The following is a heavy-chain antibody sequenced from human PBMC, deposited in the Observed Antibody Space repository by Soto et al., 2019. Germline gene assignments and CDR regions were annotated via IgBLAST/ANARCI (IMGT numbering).Heavy chain of an antibody. CDR2: IYHSGST. Sequence: QLQLQESGSGLVKPSQTLSLTCAVSGGSISSGGYSWSWIRQPPGKGLEWIGYIYHSGSTYYNPSLKRRVTISVDRSKNQFSLKLSSVTAADTAVYYCARGGSSGYYYHYFDYWGQGTLVTVSS. D-gene: IGHD3-22*01. J-gene: IGHJ4*02. CDR3: ARGGSSGYYYHYFDY. CDR1: GGSISSGGYS. V-gene: IGHV4-30-2*01.